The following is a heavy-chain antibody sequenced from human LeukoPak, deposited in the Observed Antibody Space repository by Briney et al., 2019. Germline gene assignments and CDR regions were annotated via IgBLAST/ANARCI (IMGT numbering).Heavy chain of an antibody. CDR1: GFTFSSYA. CDR3: AREGVSYFHDY. CDR2: ISYDGSNK. Sequence: GGSLRLSCAASGFTFSSYAMHWVRQAPGKGLEWVAVISYDGSNKYYADSVKGRFTISRDNSKNTLYLQMNSLRAEDTAVYYCAREGVSYFHDYWGQGTLVTVSS. D-gene: IGHD1-26*01. J-gene: IGHJ4*02. V-gene: IGHV3-30*04.